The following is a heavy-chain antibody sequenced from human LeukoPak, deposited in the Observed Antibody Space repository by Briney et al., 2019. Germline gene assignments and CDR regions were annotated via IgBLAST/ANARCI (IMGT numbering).Heavy chain of an antibody. CDR3: ARRALGGLFHFDY. Sequence: GGSLRLSCAASGFTFSSYWMHWARQAPRKGLVWVSRINSDASSTRYADSVKGRFTISRDNAKNTLYLQMNGLGAEDTAVYFCARRALGGLFHFDYWGQGTLVTVSS. CDR2: INSDASST. J-gene: IGHJ4*02. V-gene: IGHV3-74*01. CDR1: GFTFSSYW. D-gene: IGHD3-10*01.